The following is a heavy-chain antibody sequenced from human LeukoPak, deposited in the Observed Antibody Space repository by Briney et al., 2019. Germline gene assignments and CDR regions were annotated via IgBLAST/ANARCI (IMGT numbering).Heavy chain of an antibody. D-gene: IGHD1-1*01. CDR3: ARRRRVQSYYYMDV. CDR2: INHSGIT. V-gene: IGHV4-34*01. Sequence: SETLSLTCAVYGGSFSDYYWNWIRQPPGKGLEWIAEINHSGITNHNPSLKSRVTISADTSKNQFSLKLNSVTAADTAVYYCARRRRVQSYYYMDVWGKGTTVTVSS. J-gene: IGHJ6*03. CDR1: GGSFSDYY.